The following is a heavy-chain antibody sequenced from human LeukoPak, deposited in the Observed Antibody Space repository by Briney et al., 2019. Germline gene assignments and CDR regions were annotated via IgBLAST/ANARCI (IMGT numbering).Heavy chain of an antibody. CDR1: GFTFSSYG. D-gene: IGHD6-19*01. CDR3: AKEGAVAGSMWFDL. J-gene: IGHJ5*02. Sequence: GGSLRLSCAASGFTFSSYGIHWVRQAPDKGLEWVTVVSSDGGTTYYTDSVKGRFTISRDNSNNTVYVQMNSLRAEDTAVYYCAKEGAVAGSMWFDLWGQGALVTVSS. CDR2: VSSDGGTT. V-gene: IGHV3-30*18.